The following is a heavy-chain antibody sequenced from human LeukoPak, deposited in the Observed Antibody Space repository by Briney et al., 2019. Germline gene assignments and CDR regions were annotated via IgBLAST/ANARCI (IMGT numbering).Heavy chain of an antibody. CDR3: GREDQLVDAFDI. CDR2: IGTAGDT. V-gene: IGHV3-13*01. D-gene: IGHD2-2*01. Sequence: GGSLRLSCAASGFTFSSYDMHWVRQATGKGLEWVSAIGTAGDTYYPGSVKGRFTISRENAKNSLYLQMNSLRAGDTAVYYCGREDQLVDAFDIWGQGTMVTVSS. J-gene: IGHJ3*02. CDR1: GFTFSSYD.